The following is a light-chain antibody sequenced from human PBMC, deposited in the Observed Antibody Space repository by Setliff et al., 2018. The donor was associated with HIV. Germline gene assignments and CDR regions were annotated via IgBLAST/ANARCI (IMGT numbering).Light chain of an antibody. J-gene: IGKJ5*01. CDR3: QQYNSYPIT. CDR1: QSISSW. Sequence: DIQMTQSPSTLSASVGDRVTITCRASQSISSWLAWYQQKPGQAPKLLIYKASSLESGVPSRFSGSGSGTEFTLTISSLQPDDFATYYCQQYNSYPITFGRGTRL. V-gene: IGKV1-5*03. CDR2: KAS.